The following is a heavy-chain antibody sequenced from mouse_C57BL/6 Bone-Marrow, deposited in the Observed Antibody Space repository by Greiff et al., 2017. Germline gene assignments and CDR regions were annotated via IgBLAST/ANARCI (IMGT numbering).Heavy chain of an antibody. Sequence: QVQLQQPGAELVMPGASVKLSCKASGYTFTSYWMHWVKQRPGQGLEWIGEIDPSDSYTNYNQKFKGKSTLTVDKSSSTAYMQLSSLTSEDSAVYYCASPYYGNPWYFEVWGTGTTVTVSS. CDR2: IDPSDSYT. J-gene: IGHJ1*03. CDR1: GYTFTSYW. D-gene: IGHD2-10*01. V-gene: IGHV1-69*01. CDR3: ASPYYGNPWYFEV.